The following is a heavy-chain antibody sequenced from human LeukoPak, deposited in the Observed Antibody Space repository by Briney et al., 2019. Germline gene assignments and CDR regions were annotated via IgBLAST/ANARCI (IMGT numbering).Heavy chain of an antibody. Sequence: GRSLRLSCAASGFTFTIYGMYWVRQAPGKGLEWVAMISYDESNKYYTDSVKGRFTISRDNSKNTLYLQMNSLRAEDTAVYYCAREVLDTAMALGYWGQGILVTVSS. CDR1: GFTFTIYG. J-gene: IGHJ4*02. CDR3: AREVLDTAMALGY. CDR2: ISYDESNK. V-gene: IGHV3-30*03. D-gene: IGHD5-18*01.